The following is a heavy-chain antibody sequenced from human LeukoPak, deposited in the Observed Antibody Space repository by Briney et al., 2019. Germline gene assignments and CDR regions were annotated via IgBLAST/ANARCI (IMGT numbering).Heavy chain of an antibody. J-gene: IGHJ4*02. V-gene: IGHV3-30*14. D-gene: IGHD2-21*01. CDR2: ISYDGSNK. CDR1: GFTFSSYA. CDR3: VKDLWGYYFDGVYFDY. Sequence: PGGSLRLSCAASGFTFSSYAMHWVRQAPGKGLEWVAVISYDGSNKYYADSVKGRFTISRDNSKNTLYLQMSSLRAEDTAVYYCVKDLWGYYFDGVYFDYWGQGTLVTVSS.